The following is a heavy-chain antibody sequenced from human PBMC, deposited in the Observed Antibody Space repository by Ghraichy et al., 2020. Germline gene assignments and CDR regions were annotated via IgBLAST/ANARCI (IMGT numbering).Heavy chain of an antibody. CDR1: GGSISSSNW. D-gene: IGHD2-15*01. Sequence: SETLSLTCAVSGGSISSSNWWSWVRQPPGKGLEWIGEIYHSGSTNYNPSLKSRVTTSVDKSKNQFSLKLSSVTAADTAVYYCARAGYCSGGSCTYYYYYYGMDVWGQGTTVTVSS. V-gene: IGHV4-4*02. J-gene: IGHJ6*02. CDR3: ARAGYCSGGSCTYYYYYYGMDV. CDR2: IYHSGST.